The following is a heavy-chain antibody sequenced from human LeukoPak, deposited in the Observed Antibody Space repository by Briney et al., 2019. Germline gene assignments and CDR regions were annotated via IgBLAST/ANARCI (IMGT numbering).Heavy chain of an antibody. V-gene: IGHV4-34*01. D-gene: IGHD6-19*01. CDR3: ARGRVAAAITSSGWYRY. J-gene: IGHJ4*02. CDR1: GGSFSGYY. CDR2: INHSGST. Sequence: SQTLSLTCAVYGGSFSGYYWSWIRQPPGKGLEWSGEINHSGSTNYNPSLKSRVTISVDTSKNQFSLRLSSVTAADTAVYYCARGRVAAAITSSGWYRYWGQGTLVTVPS.